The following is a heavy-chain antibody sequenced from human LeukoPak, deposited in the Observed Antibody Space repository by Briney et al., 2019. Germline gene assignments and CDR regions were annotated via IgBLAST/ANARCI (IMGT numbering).Heavy chain of an antibody. Sequence: ASVKVPCKASGYTFTGYYMHWVRQAPGQGLEWMGWINPNSGGTSYAQKFQGRVTMTRDTSISTAYMELSRLRSDDTAVYYCARDDVEYSSSSGNWFDPWGQGTLVTVSS. CDR2: INPNSGGT. V-gene: IGHV1-2*02. D-gene: IGHD6-6*01. J-gene: IGHJ5*02. CDR1: GYTFTGYY. CDR3: ARDDVEYSSSSGNWFDP.